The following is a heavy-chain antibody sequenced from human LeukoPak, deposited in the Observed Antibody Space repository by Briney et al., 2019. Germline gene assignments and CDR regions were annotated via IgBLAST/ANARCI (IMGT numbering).Heavy chain of an antibody. CDR1: GGSISSSSYH. V-gene: IGHV4-39*02. J-gene: IGHJ4*02. CDR3: ARVPPRRITMVRGAYDY. CDR2: IYCSGST. Sequence: KPSETLSLTCTVSGGSISSSSYHWGWIRPPPGKGLEWVVSIYCSGSTYSNPSLQSRVTISVDPSMSQFALKLSSVTAAVTALYYCARVPPRRITMVRGAYDYWGQGTLVTVSS. D-gene: IGHD3-10*01.